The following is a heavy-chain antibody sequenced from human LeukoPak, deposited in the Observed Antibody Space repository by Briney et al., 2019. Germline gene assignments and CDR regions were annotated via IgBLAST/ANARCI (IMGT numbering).Heavy chain of an antibody. CDR2: MYYSGTT. V-gene: IGHV4-39*01. CDR3: ARHPPRDGSAFDY. CDR1: GGSISSGSYY. Sequence: SETLSLTCTVSGGSISSGSYYWGWIRQPPGKGLEWIASMYYSGTTFYSPSLKSRDTISVDTSKNQLSLKLGSVTAADTAVYYCARHPPRDGSAFDYWGQGTLVTVSS. J-gene: IGHJ4*02.